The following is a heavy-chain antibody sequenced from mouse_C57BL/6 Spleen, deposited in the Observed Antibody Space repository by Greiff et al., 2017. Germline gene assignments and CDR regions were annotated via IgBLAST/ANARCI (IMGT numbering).Heavy chain of an antibody. V-gene: IGHV1-53*01. CDR1: GYTFTSYW. D-gene: IGHD2-3*01. Sequence: VKLQQPGTELVKPGASVKLSCKASGYTFTSYWMHWVKQRPGQGLEWIGNINPSNGGTNYNEKFKSKATLTVDKSSSTAYMQLSSLTSEDSAVYYCARGWLLRGAMDYWGQGTSVTVSS. CDR3: ARGWLLRGAMDY. J-gene: IGHJ4*01. CDR2: INPSNGGT.